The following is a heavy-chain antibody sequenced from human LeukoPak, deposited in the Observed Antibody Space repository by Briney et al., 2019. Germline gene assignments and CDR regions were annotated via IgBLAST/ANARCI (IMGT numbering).Heavy chain of an antibody. CDR1: GGSFSGYC. V-gene: IGHV4-34*01. CDR2: INHSGST. J-gene: IGHJ4*01. Sequence: SSETLSLTCSVYGGSFSGYCWSWIRQPPGKGLEWLGEINHSGSTNYNPSLKTRVTISLDRSKDQFSLKLTSVTAADTAVYYCTRGKPETVFDSWGRGTLVTVSS. CDR3: TRGKPETVFDS.